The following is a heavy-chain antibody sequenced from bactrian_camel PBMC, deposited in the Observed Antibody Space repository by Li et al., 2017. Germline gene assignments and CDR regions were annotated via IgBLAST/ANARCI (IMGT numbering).Heavy chain of an antibody. Sequence: VSGYIDSIHCMSWYRQAPGKEGEVLASLDSDLHRTYAAFVKYRFTISQDNADNILYLQMSGLKPEDTAMYFCAAARPERCKYFFFLMILRPPRST. CDR1: GYIDSIHC. V-gene: IGHV3S53*01. CDR2: LDSDLHR. D-gene: IGHD2*01.